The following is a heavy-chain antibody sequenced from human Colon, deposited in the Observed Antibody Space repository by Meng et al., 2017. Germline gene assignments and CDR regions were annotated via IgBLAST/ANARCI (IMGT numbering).Heavy chain of an antibody. Sequence: QAQLVESGGRVKEPGASVKVSCKASGYTFTNYGITWVRQAPGQGLEWMGWISAYNGNTNYAQTLQGRLTMTTDTSTSTAYMELRSLRSDDTAVYYCARVEVGITSGDYWGQGTLVTVSS. CDR1: GYTFTNYG. CDR2: ISAYNGNT. J-gene: IGHJ4*02. D-gene: IGHD1-26*01. V-gene: IGHV1-18*01. CDR3: ARVEVGITSGDY.